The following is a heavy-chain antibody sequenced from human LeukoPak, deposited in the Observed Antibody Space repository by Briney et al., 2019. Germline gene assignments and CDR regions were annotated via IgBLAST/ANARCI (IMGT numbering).Heavy chain of an antibody. D-gene: IGHD2-2*01. Sequence: GGSLRLSCAASGFTFSSYWMHWVRQAPGKGLVWVSRINTDGSSTSYADSVKGRFTISRDNAKNTLYLQMNSLRAEDTAVYYCARGPGPASIHGYCSSTSCQDYYYYYMDVWGKGTTVTVSS. CDR2: INTDGSST. V-gene: IGHV3-74*01. J-gene: IGHJ6*03. CDR3: ARGPGPASIHGYCSSTSCQDYYYYYMDV. CDR1: GFTFSSYW.